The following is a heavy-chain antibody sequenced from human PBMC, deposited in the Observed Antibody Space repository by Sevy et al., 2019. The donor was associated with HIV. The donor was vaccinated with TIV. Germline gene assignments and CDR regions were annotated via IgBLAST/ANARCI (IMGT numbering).Heavy chain of an antibody. CDR3: GGNFDY. Sequence: SETLSLTCTVSGGSISSGNYLWSWIRQTPGKGLEWIGTVHYSGRTYYNPSLKSRVTISEDTSKNQFSLNLNSVTAPGPGVFFCGGNFDYWGQGTLVTVSS. CDR1: GGSISSGNYL. J-gene: IGHJ4*02. V-gene: IGHV4-39*01. CDR2: VHYSGRT.